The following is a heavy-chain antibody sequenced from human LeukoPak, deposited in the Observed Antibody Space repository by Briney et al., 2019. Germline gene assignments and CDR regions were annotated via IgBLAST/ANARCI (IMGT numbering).Heavy chain of an antibody. D-gene: IGHD4-17*01. J-gene: IGHJ2*01. CDR2: ISGSGGST. CDR1: GFTFSSYA. Sequence: GGSLRLSCAASGFTFSSYAMSWVRQAPGKGLEWVSAISGSGGSTYYADSVKGRFTISRDNSKNTLYLQTNSLRAEDTAVYYCARQHDYGDLGYFDLWGRGTLVTVSS. V-gene: IGHV3-23*01. CDR3: ARQHDYGDLGYFDL.